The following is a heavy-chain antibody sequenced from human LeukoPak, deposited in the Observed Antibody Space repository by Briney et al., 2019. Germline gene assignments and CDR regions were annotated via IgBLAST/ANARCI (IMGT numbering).Heavy chain of an antibody. Sequence: ASVKVSCKASGGTFSSYAMSWVRQAPGKGLEWVSAISGSGGSTYYADSVKGRFTISRDNSKNTLYLQMNSLRAEDTAVYYCAKEHPARAFDIWGQGTMVTVSS. CDR3: AKEHPARAFDI. V-gene: IGHV3-23*01. CDR1: GGTFSSYA. CDR2: ISGSGGST. J-gene: IGHJ3*02.